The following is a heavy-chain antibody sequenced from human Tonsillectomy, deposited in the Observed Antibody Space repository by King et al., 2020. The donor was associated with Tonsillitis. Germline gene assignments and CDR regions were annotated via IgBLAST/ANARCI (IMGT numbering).Heavy chain of an antibody. D-gene: IGHD5-24*01. J-gene: IGHJ4*02. V-gene: IGHV4-59*01. CDR2: IYYSGST. Sequence: QLQESGPGLVKPSETLSLTCTVSGGSISSYYWSWIRQPPGKGLEWIGYIYYSGSTNYNPSLKSRVTISVDTSKNQFSLKLSSVTAADTAVYYCARIFSRDGYRGTERHGFDYWGQGTLVTVSS. CDR3: ARIFSRDGYRGTERHGFDY. CDR1: GGSISSYY.